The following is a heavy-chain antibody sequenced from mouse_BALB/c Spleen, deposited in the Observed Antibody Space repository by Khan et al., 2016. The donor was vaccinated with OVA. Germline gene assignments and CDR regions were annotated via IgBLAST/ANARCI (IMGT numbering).Heavy chain of an antibody. CDR1: GYSITSDYA. CDR3: ARSIRAN. Sequence: EVKLEVSGPGLVKPSQSLSLTCTVTGYSITSDYAWNWIRQFPGNKLEWMGYISYSGSTSYNPSLKSRISITRDTSKNQFFLQLNSVTTEDTATXYCARSIRANWGQGTTLTVSS. J-gene: IGHJ2*01. D-gene: IGHD3-3*01. CDR2: ISYSGST. V-gene: IGHV3-2*02.